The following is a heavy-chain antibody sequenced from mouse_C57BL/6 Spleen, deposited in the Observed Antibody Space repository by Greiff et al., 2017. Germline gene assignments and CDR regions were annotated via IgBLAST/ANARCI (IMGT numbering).Heavy chain of an antibody. Sequence: QVQLQQPGTELVKPGASVKLSCKASGYTITSYWMHWVKQRPGQGLEWIGNINPSNGGTNYNEKFKSKATLTVDKSSSTAYMQLGSLTSEDSAVYYCARGTTVVAPFDYWGQGTTLTVSS. J-gene: IGHJ2*01. CDR3: ARGTTVVAPFDY. D-gene: IGHD1-1*01. CDR1: GYTITSYW. CDR2: INPSNGGT. V-gene: IGHV1-53*01.